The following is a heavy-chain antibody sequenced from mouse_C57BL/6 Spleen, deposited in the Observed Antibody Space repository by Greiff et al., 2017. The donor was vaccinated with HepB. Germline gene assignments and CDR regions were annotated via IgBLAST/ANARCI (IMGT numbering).Heavy chain of an antibody. CDR3: ARSSPAYYSNYYAMDY. D-gene: IGHD2-5*01. V-gene: IGHV7-3*01. J-gene: IGHJ4*01. Sequence: EVQGVESGGGLVQPGGSLSLSCAASGFTFTDYYMSWVRQPPGKALEWLGFIRNKANGYTTEYSASVKGRFTISRDNSQSILYLQINALRAEDSATYYCARSSPAYYSNYYAMDYWGQGTSVTVSS. CDR2: IRNKANGYTT. CDR1: GFTFTDYY.